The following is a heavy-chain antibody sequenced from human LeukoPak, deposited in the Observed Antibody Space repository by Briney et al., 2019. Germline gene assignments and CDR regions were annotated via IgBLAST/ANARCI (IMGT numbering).Heavy chain of an antibody. CDR3: AREIEIGRAFDY. Sequence: ASVKVSCKASGGTFSSYAISWVRQAPGQGLEWMGGIIPIFGTANYAQKFQGRVTITADESTSTAYMELRSLRSEDTAVYYCAREIEIGRAFDYWGQGTLVTVSS. V-gene: IGHV1-69*13. CDR2: IIPIFGTA. CDR1: GGTFSSYA. D-gene: IGHD5-24*01. J-gene: IGHJ4*02.